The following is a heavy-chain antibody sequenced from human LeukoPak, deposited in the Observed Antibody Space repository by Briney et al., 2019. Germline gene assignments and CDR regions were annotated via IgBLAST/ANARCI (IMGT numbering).Heavy chain of an antibody. D-gene: IGHD3-3*01. V-gene: IGHV1-2*02. CDR1: GYTFTSYY. Sequence: GASVKVSCKASGYTFTSYYMHWVRQAPGQGLEWMGWINPNSGGTNYAQKFQGRVTMTRDTSISTAYMELSRLRSDDTAVYYCARVTIFGVVPGDYWGQGTLVTVSS. J-gene: IGHJ4*02. CDR2: INPNSGGT. CDR3: ARVTIFGVVPGDY.